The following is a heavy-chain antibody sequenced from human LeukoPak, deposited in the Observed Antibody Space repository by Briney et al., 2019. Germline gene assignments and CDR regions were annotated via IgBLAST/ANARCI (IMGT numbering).Heavy chain of an antibody. V-gene: IGHV4-4*07. CDR1: GGSISSYY. CDR3: ARSLAAAGYYYYYGMDV. D-gene: IGHD6-13*01. J-gene: IGHJ6*02. Sequence: SETLSLTCTVSGGSISSYYWSWIRQPAGKGLEWIGRIYTSGSTNYNPSLKSRVTMSVDTSKNQFSLKLSSVTAADTAVYYCARSLAAAGYYYYYGMDVWGQGTTVTVSS. CDR2: IYTSGST.